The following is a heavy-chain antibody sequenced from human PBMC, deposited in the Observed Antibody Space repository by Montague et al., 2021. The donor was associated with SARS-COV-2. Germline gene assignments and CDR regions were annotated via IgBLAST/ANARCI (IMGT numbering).Heavy chain of an antibody. D-gene: IGHD2-2*01. V-gene: IGHV3-23*01. Sequence: SLRLSCAASGFTSSSYAMSWVRQAPGKGLEWVSAISGSGGSTYYADSVKGRFTISRDNSKNTLYLQMNSLRAEDTAVYYCAKGIVVVPAAVTFDYWGQGTLVTVSS. CDR3: AKGIVVVPAAVTFDY. CDR2: ISGSGGST. CDR1: GFTSSSYA. J-gene: IGHJ4*02.